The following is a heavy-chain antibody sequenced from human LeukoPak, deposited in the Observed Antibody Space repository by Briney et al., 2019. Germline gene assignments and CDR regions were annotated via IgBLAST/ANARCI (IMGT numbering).Heavy chain of an antibody. CDR1: GYTFTSYY. CDR3: ARDKGYCSGGSCYRDY. J-gene: IGHJ4*02. CDR2: INPNSGGT. D-gene: IGHD2-15*01. V-gene: IGHV1-2*02. Sequence: ASVKVSCKASGYTFTSYYMHWVRQAPGQGLEWMGWINPNSGGTNYAQKFQGRVTMTRDTSISTAYMELSRLRSDDTAVYYCARDKGYCSGGSCYRDYWGQGTLVTVSS.